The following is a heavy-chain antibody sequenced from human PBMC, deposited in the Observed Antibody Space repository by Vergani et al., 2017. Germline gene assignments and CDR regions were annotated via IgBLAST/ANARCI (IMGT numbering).Heavy chain of an antibody. J-gene: IGHJ6*03. CDR2: ISSSSSYI. D-gene: IGHD3-3*01. V-gene: IGHV3-21*01. CDR3: ARPYGFCSCYFHYYYYYMDV. Sequence: EVQLVESGGGLVKRGGSLRLSCAASGFTFSSSSMNWVRQAPGKGLEWVSSISSSSSYIYYADSVKGRVTISRDNDKNSLYLQMNSLRAEYTAVYYCARPYGFCSCYFHYYYYYMDVWGKGTTVTVSS. CDR1: GFTFSSSS.